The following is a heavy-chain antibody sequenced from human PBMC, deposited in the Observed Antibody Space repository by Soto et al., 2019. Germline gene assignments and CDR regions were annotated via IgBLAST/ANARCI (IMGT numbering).Heavy chain of an antibody. CDR2: IIPIFGTE. V-gene: IGHV1-69*01. CDR1: GGTFSSHS. D-gene: IGHD2-2*01. CDR3: STSVYCSTTRCYYYYGLDV. J-gene: IGHJ6*02. Sequence: QVQLVQSGAEVQKPGSSVKVSCKVSGGTFSSHSINWVRQAPEQGPEWMGGIIPIFGTENYAQKFQGRVTITVDESTSTAYMELSSLTSEDTALYYCSTSVYCSTTRCYYYYGLDVWGQGTTVIVSS.